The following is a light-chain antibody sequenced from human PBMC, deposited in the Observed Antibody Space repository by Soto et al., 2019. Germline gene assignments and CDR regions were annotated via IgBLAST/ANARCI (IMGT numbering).Light chain of an antibody. V-gene: IGLV2-23*01. J-gene: IGLJ2*01. CDR2: EGS. Sequence: QSVLTQPASVSGSPGQSITISCTGTSSDVGSYKFVSWYQQHPGKAPKLMIYEGSKRPSGVSNRFSDSKSGNTASLTISGLQAEDEADYYCCSYAGSSTLVFGGGTKLTVL. CDR1: SSDVGSYKF. CDR3: CSYAGSSTLV.